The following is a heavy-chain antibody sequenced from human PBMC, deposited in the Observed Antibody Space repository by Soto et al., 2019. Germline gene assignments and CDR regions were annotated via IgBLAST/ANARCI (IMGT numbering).Heavy chain of an antibody. J-gene: IGHJ5*02. CDR2: IYYSGST. Sequence: SETLSLTCTVSGGSISSYYWSWIRQPPGKGLEWIGYIYYSGSTNYTPSLKSRVTISVDTSKNQFSLKLSSVTAADTAVYYCARVRYSSGWYLWGQGTLVTVSS. CDR1: GGSISSYY. CDR3: ARVRYSSGWYL. D-gene: IGHD6-19*01. V-gene: IGHV4-59*01.